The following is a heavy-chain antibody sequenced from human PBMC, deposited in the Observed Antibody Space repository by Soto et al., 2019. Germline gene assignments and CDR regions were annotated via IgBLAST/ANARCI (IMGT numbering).Heavy chain of an antibody. D-gene: IGHD6-13*01. CDR1: GFTFSNAW. V-gene: IGHV3-15*01. J-gene: IGHJ3*02. CDR2: IKSKTDGGTT. Sequence: EVQLVESGGGLVKPGGSLRLSCAASGFTFSNAWMSWVRQAPGKGLEWVGRIKSKTDGGTTDYAAPVKGRFTISRDDSKNTLYLQMNSLKTEDTAVYYCTTDPQQLASYDAFDIWGQGTMVTVSS. CDR3: TTDPQQLASYDAFDI.